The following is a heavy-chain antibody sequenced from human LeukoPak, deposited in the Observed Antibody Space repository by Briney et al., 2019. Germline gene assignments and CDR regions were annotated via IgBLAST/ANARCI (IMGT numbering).Heavy chain of an antibody. Sequence: SETLSLTCSVSGGSISSDYWSWLRQPPGKGLEWIGYMYHSGSTNYNPSLKSRVTISLATSKKQFCLKLSSVTAADTAVYYCARVSIVYGMDVWGQGTTVTVSS. J-gene: IGHJ6*02. CDR2: MYHSGST. CDR1: GGSISSDY. D-gene: IGHD3-3*02. CDR3: ARVSIVYGMDV. V-gene: IGHV4-59*01.